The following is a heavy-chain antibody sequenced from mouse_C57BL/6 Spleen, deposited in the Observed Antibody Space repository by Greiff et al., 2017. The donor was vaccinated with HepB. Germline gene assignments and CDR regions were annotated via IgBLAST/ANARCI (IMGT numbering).Heavy chain of an antibody. J-gene: IGHJ1*03. D-gene: IGHD2-5*01. Sequence: VQLQQPGAELVRPGSSVKLSCKASGYTFTSYWMDWVKQRPGQGLEWIGNIYPSDSETHYNQKFKDKATLTVDKSSSTAYMQLSSLTSEDSAVYYCARGGYSNYVGWYFDVWGTGTTVTVSS. V-gene: IGHV1-61*01. CDR1: GYTFTSYW. CDR2: IYPSDSET. CDR3: ARGGYSNYVGWYFDV.